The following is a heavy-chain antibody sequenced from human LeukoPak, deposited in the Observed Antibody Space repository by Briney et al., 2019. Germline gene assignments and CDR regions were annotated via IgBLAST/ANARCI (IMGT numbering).Heavy chain of an antibody. J-gene: IGHJ4*02. D-gene: IGHD3-22*01. CDR1: GFTFSSYS. V-gene: IGHV3-21*01. CDR2: ISSSSSYI. CDR3: ARASYYYDSSGYTDY. Sequence: GGFLRLSCAASGFTFSSYSMNWVRQAPGKGLEWVSSISSSSSYIYYADSVKGRLTISRDNAKNSLYLQMNSLRAEDTAVYYCARASYYYDSSGYTDYWGQGTLVTVSS.